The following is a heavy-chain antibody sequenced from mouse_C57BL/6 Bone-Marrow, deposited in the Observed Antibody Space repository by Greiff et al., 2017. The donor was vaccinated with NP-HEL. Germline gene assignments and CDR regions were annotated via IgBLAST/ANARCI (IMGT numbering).Heavy chain of an antibody. J-gene: IGHJ2*01. D-gene: IGHD1-1*01. CDR2: ISSGGSYT. CDR1: GFTFSSYG. V-gene: IGHV5-6*01. CDR3: ARRGTTVVALYYGYPYYVDY. Sequence: EVQRVESGGDLVKPGGSLKLSCAASGFTFSSYGMSWVRQTPDTRLEWVATISSGGSYTYYPDSVKGRFTISSDNAKTTLYLQMSSLKSEDTAMYYCARRGTTVVALYYGYPYYVDYWGQGTTLTVAS.